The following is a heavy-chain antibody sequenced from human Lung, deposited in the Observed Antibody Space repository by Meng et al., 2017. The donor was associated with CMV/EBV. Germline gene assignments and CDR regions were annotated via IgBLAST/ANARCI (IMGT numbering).Heavy chain of an antibody. Sequence: GEXXKISCAASGFTFSSYSMNWVRQAPGKGLEWVSSISSSSSYIYYADSVKGRFTISRDNAKNSLYLQMNSLRAEDTAVYYCARDAFYYYYYYGMDVLGQGTXVTVSS. D-gene: IGHD3-16*01. J-gene: IGHJ6*02. CDR3: ARDAFYYYYYYGMDV. CDR1: GFTFSSYS. V-gene: IGHV3-21*01. CDR2: ISSSSSYI.